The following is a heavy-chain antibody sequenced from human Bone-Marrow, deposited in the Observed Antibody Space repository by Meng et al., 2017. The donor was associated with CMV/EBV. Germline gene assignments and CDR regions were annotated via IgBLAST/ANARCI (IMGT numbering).Heavy chain of an antibody. V-gene: IGHV3-53*05. Sequence: GGSLRLSCAASGFTVSSHYMSWVRQAPGKGLEWVSVIYSGGSTYYADSVKGRFTISRENSKNTLYLQMNSLRAEDTAVFYCARVGGDGVWAFDYWGQGTLVTVSS. D-gene: IGHD2-8*01. CDR1: GFTVSSHY. CDR2: IYSGGST. J-gene: IGHJ4*02. CDR3: ARVGGDGVWAFDY.